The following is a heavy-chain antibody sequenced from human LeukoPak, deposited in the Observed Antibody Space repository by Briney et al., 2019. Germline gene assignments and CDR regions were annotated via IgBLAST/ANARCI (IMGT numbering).Heavy chain of an antibody. J-gene: IGHJ4*02. D-gene: IGHD2-21*02. V-gene: IGHV1-18*01. CDR2: ISAYNGNT. CDR3: ARDPGCGGDCYFPTSDY. CDR1: GYTFTSYG. Sequence: ASVKVSCKASGYTFTSYGISWVRQAPGQGLEWMGWISAYNGNTNYAQKLQGRVTMTTDTSTSTAYMELRSLRSDDTAVYYCARDPGCGGDCYFPTSDYWGQGTLVTVSS.